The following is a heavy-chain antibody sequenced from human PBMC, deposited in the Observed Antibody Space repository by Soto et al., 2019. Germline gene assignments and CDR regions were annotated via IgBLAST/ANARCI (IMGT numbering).Heavy chain of an antibody. CDR3: ARVWGALAPIAGWFGP. V-gene: IGHV4-4*02. J-gene: IGHJ5*02. D-gene: IGHD3-16*01. CDR2: IYQTGST. Sequence: QVQLQESGPGLVKPSGTLSLTCAVSNGSITSGNWWSWVRQPPGKGLEWIGDIYQTGSTNYNPSLRSWAIVSVDKSKNNFSLSLSSVTAADTAVYFCARVWGALAPIAGWFGPWGRGILVTVSS. CDR1: NGSITSGNW.